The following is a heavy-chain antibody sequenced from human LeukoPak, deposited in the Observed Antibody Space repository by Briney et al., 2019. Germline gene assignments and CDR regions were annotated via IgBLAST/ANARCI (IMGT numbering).Heavy chain of an antibody. CDR1: GYTFTGYY. V-gene: IGHV1-2*02. CDR2: INLNSGGT. CDR3: ARSTSRKEIDP. D-gene: IGHD5-24*01. J-gene: IGHJ5*02. Sequence: ASVKVSCKASGYTFTGYYMHWVRQAPGQGLEWMGWINLNSGGTNYAQKFQGRVTMTRDTSISTAYMELSRLRSDDTAVYYCARSTSRKEIDPWGQGTLVTVSS.